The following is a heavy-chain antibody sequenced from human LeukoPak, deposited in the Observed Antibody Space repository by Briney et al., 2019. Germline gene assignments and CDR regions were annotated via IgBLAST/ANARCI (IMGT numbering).Heavy chain of an antibody. Sequence: GGSLRLSCAASGFTVSSNYMSWVRQAPGKGLEWESVIYSGGSTYYADSVRGRFTISRDNSKNTLYLQMNSLRAEDTAVYYCARGRSDSSLDYWGQGTLVTVSS. CDR1: GFTVSSNY. CDR2: IYSGGST. D-gene: IGHD3-22*01. CDR3: ARGRSDSSLDY. V-gene: IGHV3-66*01. J-gene: IGHJ4*02.